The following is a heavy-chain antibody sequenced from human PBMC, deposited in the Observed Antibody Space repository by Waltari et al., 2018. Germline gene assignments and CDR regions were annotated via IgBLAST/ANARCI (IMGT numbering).Heavy chain of an antibody. CDR2: IKQDGSEK. CDR1: GFTFSRYW. CDR3: ARDWSGYLNY. Sequence: EVQLVESGGGLVQPGGSLRLSCAASGFTFSRYWMRWVRQAPGKGLEWVANIKQDGSEKYYVDSVKGRFTISRDNAKNSLYLQMNSLRAEDTAVYYCARDWSGYLNYWGQGTLVTVSS. D-gene: IGHD3-3*01. V-gene: IGHV3-7*01. J-gene: IGHJ4*02.